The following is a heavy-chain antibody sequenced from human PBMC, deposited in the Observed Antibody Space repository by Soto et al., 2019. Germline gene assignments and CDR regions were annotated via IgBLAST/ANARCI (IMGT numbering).Heavy chain of an antibody. Sequence: HVESLKISCKGSGYSFTSYWIGWVRQMTGKGLEWMGIIYPGDSDTRYSPSFQGQVTISADKSISTAYLQWSSLKASDTAMYYCARRFDYDLTLYYFDYWGQGTLVTVSS. CDR2: IYPGDSDT. CDR1: GYSFTSYW. D-gene: IGHD3-3*01. J-gene: IGHJ4*02. CDR3: ARRFDYDLTLYYFDY. V-gene: IGHV5-51*01.